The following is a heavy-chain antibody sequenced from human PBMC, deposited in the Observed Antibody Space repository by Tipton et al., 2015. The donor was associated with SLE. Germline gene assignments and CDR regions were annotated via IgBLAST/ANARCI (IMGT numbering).Heavy chain of an antibody. Sequence: SLRLSCAASGFTFSSYGMHWVRQAPGKGLEWVAVISYDGSNKYYADSVKGRFTISRDNSKNTLYLQMNSLRAEDTAVYYCARDRGVAGIICDYWGQGTLVTVSS. D-gene: IGHD6-19*01. CDR3: ARDRGVAGIICDY. CDR1: GFTFSSYG. V-gene: IGHV3-30*03. CDR2: ISYDGSNK. J-gene: IGHJ4*02.